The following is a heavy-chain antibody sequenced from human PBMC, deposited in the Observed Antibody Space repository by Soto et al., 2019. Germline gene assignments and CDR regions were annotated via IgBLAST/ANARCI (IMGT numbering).Heavy chain of an antibody. CDR1: GYTFTSYA. CDR3: ARDPGYSFGYT. D-gene: IGHD5-18*01. Sequence: ASVKVSCKASGYTFTSYAMLWVRQAPGQRLEWMGWINAGNGNTKYSQKFQGRVTITRDTSASTAYMEPSSLRSEDTAVYYCARDPGYSFGYTWGQGTLVTVSS. V-gene: IGHV1-3*01. J-gene: IGHJ5*02. CDR2: INAGNGNT.